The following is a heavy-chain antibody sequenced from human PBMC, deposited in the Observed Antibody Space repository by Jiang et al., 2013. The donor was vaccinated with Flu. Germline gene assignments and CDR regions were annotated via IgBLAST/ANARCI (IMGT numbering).Heavy chain of an antibody. CDR1: GFTFSRHG. D-gene: IGHD6-19*01. CDR3: ARERGSGWYRTADY. CDR2: ITYGGSNT. J-gene: IGHJ4*02. Sequence: SGFTFSRHGMHWIRQAPGKGLEWVAVITYGGSNTYYADSVKGRFTIAADNSKNTLYVQMNSLRVEDTAVYYCARERGSGWYRTADYWGQGTLVTVSS. V-gene: IGHV3-33*05.